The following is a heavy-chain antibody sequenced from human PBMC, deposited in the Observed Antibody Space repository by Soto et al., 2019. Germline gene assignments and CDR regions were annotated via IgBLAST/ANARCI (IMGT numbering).Heavy chain of an antibody. CDR3: ARTLRDYYYMDV. V-gene: IGHV4-28*01. CDR1: GYSISNNNW. CDR2: IYYSGGT. J-gene: IGHJ6*03. Sequence: PSETLSLTCAVSGYSISNNNWWGWIRQPPGKGLEWIGHIYYSGGTYYNPYLKSRVTMSVDTSKNQFSLKLNSVTAVDTAVYYCARTLRDYYYMDVWGKGTTVTVSS.